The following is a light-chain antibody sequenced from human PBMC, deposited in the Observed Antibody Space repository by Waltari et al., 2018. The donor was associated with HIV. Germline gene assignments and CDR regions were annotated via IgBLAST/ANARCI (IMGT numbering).Light chain of an antibody. V-gene: IGKV1-9*01. CDR1: QGISSY. J-gene: IGKJ4*01. CDR3: QQLESYTQIS. CDR2: AAS. Sequence: DIQLTQSPSILSASVGDRVTITCLTSQGISSYLAWYQQKPGKAPKHLIYAASTLQSGVPSRFSGSGSGTEFTLTISSLQPEDFATYYCQQLESYTQISFGGGTKVGIK.